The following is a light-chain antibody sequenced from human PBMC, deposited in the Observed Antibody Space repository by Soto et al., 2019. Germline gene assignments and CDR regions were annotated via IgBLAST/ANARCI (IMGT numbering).Light chain of an antibody. CDR1: QMLLHSNGYNS. V-gene: IGKV2-28*01. CDR3: MQSLQTLIT. CDR2: LGS. Sequence: DIVVTQYKISLPVNHEEPASISGRSSQMLLHSNGYNSVDWYLQKPGQSPQLLIYLGSNRGSGVPDRFSASGSGTDFTLTISRVETEDAGFYSCMQSLQTLITFAHGTLLEI. J-gene: IGKJ5*01.